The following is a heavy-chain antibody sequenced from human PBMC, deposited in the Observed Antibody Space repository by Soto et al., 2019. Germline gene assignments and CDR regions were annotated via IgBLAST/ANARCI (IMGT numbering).Heavy chain of an antibody. J-gene: IGHJ4*02. D-gene: IGHD2-21*02. V-gene: IGHV4-30-2*01. Sequence: PSETLSLTCAASGVTFNSGGYSWGWIRQPPGKGLEWVGYLYHGGATYSNPSLKSRVSISVDWSKNQFSLKLNSVTAADTAVYYCARAFTAIGLFDYWGPGILVTVSS. CDR1: GVTFNSGGYS. CDR2: LYHGGAT. CDR3: ARAFTAIGLFDY.